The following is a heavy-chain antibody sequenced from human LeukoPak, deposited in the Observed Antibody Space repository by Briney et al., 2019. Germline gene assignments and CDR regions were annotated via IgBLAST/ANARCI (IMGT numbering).Heavy chain of an antibody. J-gene: IGHJ3*02. D-gene: IGHD2-8*01. CDR3: ARDSPDIVLMVYAPGGAFDI. V-gene: IGHV3-21*01. CDR1: GFTFSSYS. CDR2: ISSSSSYI. Sequence: GGSLRLSCAASGFTFSSYSMNWVRQAPGKGLEWVSSISSSSSYIYYADSVKGRFTISRDNAKNSLYLQMNSLRAEDTAVYYCARDSPDIVLMVYAPGGAFDIWGQGTMVTVSS.